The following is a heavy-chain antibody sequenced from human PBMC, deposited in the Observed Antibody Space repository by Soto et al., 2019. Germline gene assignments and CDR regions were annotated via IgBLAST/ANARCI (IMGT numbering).Heavy chain of an antibody. CDR1: GGSISSSSYY. CDR2: IYYSGST. J-gene: IGHJ6*03. CDR3: ARPGGATDYYYMDV. V-gene: IGHV4-39*01. D-gene: IGHD2-21*01. Sequence: PSETLSLTCTVSGGSISSSSYYWGWIRQPPGKGLEWIGSIYYSGSTYYNPSLKSRVTISVDTSKNQFSLKLSSVTAADTAVYYCARPGGATDYYYMDVWGKGTTVTVSS.